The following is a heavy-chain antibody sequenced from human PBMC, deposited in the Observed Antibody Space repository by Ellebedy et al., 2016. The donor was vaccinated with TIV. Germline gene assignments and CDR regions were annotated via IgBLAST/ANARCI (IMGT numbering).Heavy chain of an antibody. CDR3: ARLSRVYDSSGYNWFDP. J-gene: IGHJ5*02. D-gene: IGHD3-22*01. CDR1: GYSFTKSP. CDR2: INADNGDT. Sequence: AASVKVSCKASGYSFTKSPMHWLRQVPGQRLEWMGWINADNGDTKYSQKFQGRVTITRDTSASTAYMELSSLRSEDTAVYYCARLSRVYDSSGYNWFDPWGQGTLVTVSS. V-gene: IGHV1-3*01.